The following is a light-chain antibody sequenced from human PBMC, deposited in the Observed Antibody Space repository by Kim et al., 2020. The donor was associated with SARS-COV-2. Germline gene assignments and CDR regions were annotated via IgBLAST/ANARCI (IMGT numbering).Light chain of an antibody. CDR1: SSDVGSYNY. V-gene: IGLV2-11*01. J-gene: IGLJ2*01. Sequence: QSVTISCTGTSSDVGSYNYVSWYQQVPGKAPKLIIYDVDKGPSGVPDRFSGSKSGNTASLTISGLQNEDEADYYCCSYAGANTFNFGGGTKVTVL. CDR3: CSYAGANTFN. CDR2: DVD.